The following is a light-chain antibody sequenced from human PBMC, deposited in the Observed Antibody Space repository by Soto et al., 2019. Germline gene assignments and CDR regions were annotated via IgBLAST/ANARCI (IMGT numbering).Light chain of an antibody. CDR3: QQYDNLHMYT. J-gene: IGKJ2*01. Sequence: DIQMTQSPSSLSVSVGDRVTITCQASQDISNYLNWYQQKPGKAPKLLIYDASNLETGVPSRFSGSGSGTDFTFTISSLQPEDIATYYCQQYDNLHMYTFGQGTKLEIK. V-gene: IGKV1-33*01. CDR1: QDISNY. CDR2: DAS.